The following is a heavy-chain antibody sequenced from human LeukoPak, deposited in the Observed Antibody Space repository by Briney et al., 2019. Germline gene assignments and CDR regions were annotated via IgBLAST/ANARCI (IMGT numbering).Heavy chain of an antibody. Sequence: ASVKVSCKASGGTFSSYAISWVRQAPGQGLEWMGGIIPIFGTANYAQKLQGRVTITADESTSTAYMELSSLRSEDTAVYYCARDTATYCGGDCYYYYYYYGMDVWGQGTTVTVSS. J-gene: IGHJ6*02. CDR1: GGTFSSYA. CDR3: ARDTATYCGGDCYYYYYYYGMDV. D-gene: IGHD2-21*02. CDR2: IIPIFGTA. V-gene: IGHV1-69*13.